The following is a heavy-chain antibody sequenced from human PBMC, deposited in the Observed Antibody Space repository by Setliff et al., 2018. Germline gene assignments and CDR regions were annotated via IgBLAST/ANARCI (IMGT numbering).Heavy chain of an antibody. J-gene: IGHJ4*01. V-gene: IGHV3-43*01. CDR2: TSWDGGST. CDR3: ARARADYVLDY. Sequence: GGSLRLSCAASGFTFDDYTMHWVRQAPGKGLEWVSVTSWDGGSTDFADSVKGRFTISRDNSRNSLYLQMHSLRTEDSALYYCARARADYVLDYWGQGTLVTVSS. D-gene: IGHD4-17*01. CDR1: GFTFDDYT.